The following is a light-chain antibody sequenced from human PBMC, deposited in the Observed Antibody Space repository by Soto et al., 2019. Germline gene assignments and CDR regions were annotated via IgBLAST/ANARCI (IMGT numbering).Light chain of an antibody. Sequence: QSVLTQPPSVSGAPGQRVTISCTGSSSNIGAGYDVQWYRQVPGTAPKLLIFGNTNRPSGVPDRFSGSKSGTSASLAITGLQAEDEADYYCQSFDNSLSVLYVFGTGTKVTVL. J-gene: IGLJ1*01. CDR3: QSFDNSLSVLYV. CDR2: GNT. V-gene: IGLV1-40*01. CDR1: SSNIGAGYD.